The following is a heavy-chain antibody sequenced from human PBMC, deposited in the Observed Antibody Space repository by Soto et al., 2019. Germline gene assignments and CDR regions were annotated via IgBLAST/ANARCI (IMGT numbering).Heavy chain of an antibody. CDR1: GFTFGDYA. CDR2: ISWNSGSI. Sequence: GGALRLFCAASGFTFGDYAMHWFRQAPGKGLKWVSGISWNSGSIGYADSVKGRFTISRDNAKNSLYLQMNNLRDEDTALYYCAKGVDGWYSSGMDVWGQGTTVTVSS. J-gene: IGHJ6*02. V-gene: IGHV3-9*01. D-gene: IGHD6-19*01. CDR3: AKGVDGWYSSGMDV.